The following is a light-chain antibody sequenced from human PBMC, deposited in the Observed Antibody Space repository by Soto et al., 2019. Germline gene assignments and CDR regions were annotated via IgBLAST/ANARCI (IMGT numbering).Light chain of an antibody. CDR2: WAS. CDR1: QSVLYSSNNKNH. J-gene: IGKJ1*01. Sequence: DIVMTQSPDSLAVSLGERATINCKSSQSVLYSSNNKNHLAWYQQKSGQPPKLLIYWASTRESGVPDRFRGSGSGTDFTLTISSLHAEDVAVYYCQQYYSTPWTFGQGTKVEIK. V-gene: IGKV4-1*01. CDR3: QQYYSTPWT.